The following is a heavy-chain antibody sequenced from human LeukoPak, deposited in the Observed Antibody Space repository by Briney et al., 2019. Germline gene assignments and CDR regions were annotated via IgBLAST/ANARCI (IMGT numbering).Heavy chain of an antibody. CDR1: GFTFSSYR. Sequence: GGSLRLSCAASGFTFSSYRMSWVRQAPGKGLEWVANMKYDGSEKYYVDSVKGRFTISRDSAKNSLYLQMNSLRAEDTAVYYCARDIEAAGLFLDYWGQGTLVTVSS. D-gene: IGHD6-13*01. CDR3: ARDIEAAGLFLDY. CDR2: MKYDGSEK. J-gene: IGHJ4*02. V-gene: IGHV3-7*01.